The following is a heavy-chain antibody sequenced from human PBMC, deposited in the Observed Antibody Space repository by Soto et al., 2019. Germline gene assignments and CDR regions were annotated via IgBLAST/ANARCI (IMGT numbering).Heavy chain of an antibody. CDR3: AKLVSEYLDGAHVDY. J-gene: IGHJ4*02. D-gene: IGHD2-15*01. V-gene: IGHV3-23*01. Sequence: EVQLLESGGGLVQPGGSLSLSCAASGFTFSSYAMSWVRQAPGKGLEWVSAISGSGGSTYYADSVKGRVTISRYNSKNTLYLQMNSLRAEDTAVYYCAKLVSEYLDGAHVDYWGQGTLVTVCS. CDR1: GFTFSSYA. CDR2: ISGSGGST.